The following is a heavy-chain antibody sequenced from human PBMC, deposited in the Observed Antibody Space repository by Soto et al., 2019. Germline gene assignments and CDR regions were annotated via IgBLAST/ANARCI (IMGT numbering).Heavy chain of an antibody. CDR3: AKDRGRGSPVSGGLDV. Sequence: EVQLVESGGGLVKPGGSLRLSCAASGFTFSHYSMNWVRQAPGKGLEWVAFVSSTSSYIYYAGSVKGRFTISRDNATNSLYLQMNTLRAEDPAVYYCAKDRGRGSPVSGGLDVLGQGTTVTVAS. CDR1: GFTFSHYS. CDR2: VSSTSSYI. D-gene: IGHD3-10*01. J-gene: IGHJ6*02. V-gene: IGHV3-21*01.